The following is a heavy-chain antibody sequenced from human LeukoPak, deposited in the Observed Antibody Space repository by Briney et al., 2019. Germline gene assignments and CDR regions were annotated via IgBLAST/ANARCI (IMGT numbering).Heavy chain of an antibody. CDR3: ARGEGGNWWKVGGGES. V-gene: IGHV1-18*01. Sequence: ASVKVSCKAVGYTFASSGISWVRQAPGQGLEWMGWISPHNGNTNYAQKIEGRVSMTTDTSTGTAYMELRSLRFDDTAVYYCARGEGGNWWKVGGGESWGQGTLVTVSS. CDR2: ISPHNGNT. D-gene: IGHD2-8*02. CDR1: GYTFASSG. J-gene: IGHJ5*02.